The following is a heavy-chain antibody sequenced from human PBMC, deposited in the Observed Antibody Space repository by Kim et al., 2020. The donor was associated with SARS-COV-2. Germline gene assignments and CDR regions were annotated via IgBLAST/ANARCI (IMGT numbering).Heavy chain of an antibody. V-gene: IGHV4-4*09. J-gene: IGHJ4*02. Sequence: YTPSLKSRVTISVDTSKNQFSLKLSSVTAADTAVYYCARAVVAATRVFDYWGQGTLVTVSS. CDR3: ARAVVAATRVFDY. D-gene: IGHD2-15*01.